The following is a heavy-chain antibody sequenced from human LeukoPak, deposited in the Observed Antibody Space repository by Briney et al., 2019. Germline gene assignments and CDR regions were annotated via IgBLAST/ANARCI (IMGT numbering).Heavy chain of an antibody. CDR3: ARNRAGGAARPIDY. CDR1: GFTFSSYG. CDR2: ISSYSSYI. J-gene: IGHJ4*02. Sequence: GGSLRLSCAASGFTFSSYGMHWVRQAPGKGLEWVSSISSYSSYIYYADSVEGRFTISRDNAKNSVYLQMNSLRAEDTAVYYCARNRAGGAARPIDYWGQGTLVTVSS. D-gene: IGHD6-6*01. V-gene: IGHV3-21*01.